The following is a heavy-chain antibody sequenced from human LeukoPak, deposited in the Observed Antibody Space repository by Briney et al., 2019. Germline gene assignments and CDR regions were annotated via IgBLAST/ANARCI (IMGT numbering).Heavy chain of an antibody. D-gene: IGHD2-2*01. CDR1: GYTFTNYD. V-gene: IGHV1-8*01. CDR2: MSPNSGNT. J-gene: IGHJ5*02. Sequence: ASVEVSCKASGYTFTNYDINWVRQATGQGLEWVGWMSPNSGNTGYAQKFQGRVTMTRSTFIDTAYMELSSLKSEDTAVYYCARDQYCSSTSCYSWFDPWGQGTLVTVSS. CDR3: ARDQYCSSTSCYSWFDP.